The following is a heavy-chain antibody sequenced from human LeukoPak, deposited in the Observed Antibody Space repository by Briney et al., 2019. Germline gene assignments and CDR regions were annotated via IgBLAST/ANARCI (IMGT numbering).Heavy chain of an antibody. CDR2: IKEDGNEI. J-gene: IGHJ4*02. Sequence: GGSLRLSCAVSGFSFSSNCMSWVHQAPGKGLEWVAKIKEDGNEIYYVDSVKGRFTISRDNTKNSLFLQMNSLRAEDTAVCYCATGGAVAGRFAYWGQGTLVTVSS. D-gene: IGHD6-19*01. CDR1: GFSFSSNC. V-gene: IGHV3-7*01. CDR3: ATGGAVAGRFAY.